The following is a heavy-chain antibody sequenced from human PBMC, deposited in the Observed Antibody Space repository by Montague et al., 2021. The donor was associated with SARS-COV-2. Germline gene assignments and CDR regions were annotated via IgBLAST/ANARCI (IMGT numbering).Heavy chain of an antibody. J-gene: IGHJ4*02. D-gene: IGHD1-26*01. CDR2: TYYRSKWYN. Sequence: CAISGDSVSRNSAAWNWIRQSPSRGPEWLGRTYYRSKWYNDYAVSVKSRITINPDTSKNQIFLQLNSVTPEDTAVYYCARTSASSDYWGQGTLVTVSS. V-gene: IGHV6-1*01. CDR3: ARTSASSDY. CDR1: GDSVSRNSAA.